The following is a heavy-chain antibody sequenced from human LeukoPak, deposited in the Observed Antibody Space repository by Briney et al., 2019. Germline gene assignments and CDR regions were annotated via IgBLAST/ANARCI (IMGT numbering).Heavy chain of an antibody. D-gene: IGHD2-15*01. CDR1: GGSISSYY. J-gene: IGHJ3*02. CDR3: ARDRGYCSGGSCYPHDAFDI. V-gene: IGHV4-59*01. Sequence: SETLSLTCTVSGGSISSYYWSWIRQPPGKGLEWIGYIYYSGSTNYNPSLKSRVTISVDTSKNQFSLKLSSVTAADTAVYYCARDRGYCSGGSCYPHDAFDIWGQGTMVTVSS. CDR2: IYYSGST.